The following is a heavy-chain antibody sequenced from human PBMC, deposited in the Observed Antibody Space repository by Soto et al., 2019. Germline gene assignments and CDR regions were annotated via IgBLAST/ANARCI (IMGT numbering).Heavy chain of an antibody. D-gene: IGHD2-2*02. V-gene: IGHV1-58*01. CDR2: IVVGSGNT. Sequence: XSEKLSFKASGFTFTSSAVPWVRQARGQRLECIGWIVVGSGNTNYAQKFQERVTITRDMSTSTAYMELSSLRSEDTAVYYCAALLGYCSSTSCYTPGTFDYWGQGTLVTVSS. CDR3: AALLGYCSSTSCYTPGTFDY. J-gene: IGHJ4*02. CDR1: GFTFTSSA.